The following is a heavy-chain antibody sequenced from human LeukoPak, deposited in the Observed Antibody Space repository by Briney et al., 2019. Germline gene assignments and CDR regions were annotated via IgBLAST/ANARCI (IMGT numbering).Heavy chain of an antibody. CDR2: IRSSSET. J-gene: IGHJ1*01. V-gene: IGHV3-48*04. D-gene: IGHD2-21*02. Sequence: PGGSLRLSCAASGFIFSQYSMNWVRQAPGKGLEWVSHIRSSSETFYADSVKGRFTISRDNAQNSMYLQMNSLRAEDTAVYYCTSWGDTTAEYFQRWGQGTLVTVSS. CDR3: TSWGDTTAEYFQR. CDR1: GFIFSQYS.